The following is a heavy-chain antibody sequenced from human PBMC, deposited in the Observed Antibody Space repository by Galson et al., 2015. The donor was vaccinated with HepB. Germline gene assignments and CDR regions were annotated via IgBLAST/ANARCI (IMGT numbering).Heavy chain of an antibody. CDR1: GFTFSNAW. V-gene: IGHV3-15*01. CDR3: ARDRRDRLRPGVRGYYYYGMDV. CDR2: IKSKTDGGTT. D-gene: IGHD4-17*01. J-gene: IGHJ6*02. Sequence: SLRLSCAASGFTFSNAWMSWVRQAPGKGLEWVGRIKSKTDGGTTDYADSVKGRFTISRDNAKNSLYLQMNSLRAEDTAVYYCARDRRDRLRPGVRGYYYYGMDVWGQGTTVTVSS.